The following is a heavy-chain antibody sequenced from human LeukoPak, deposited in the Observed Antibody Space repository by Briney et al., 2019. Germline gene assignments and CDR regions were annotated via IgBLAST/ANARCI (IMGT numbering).Heavy chain of an antibody. D-gene: IGHD2-21*01. Sequence: GGSLRLSCAASGFTFNSYAMSWVRQAPGKGPEWVSTIYYAGGDTYYADSVKGRFTVSRDNINNALHLQMDSLRVEDTAVCYCAKDHGAAVVPRRFDYWGRGTLVTVSS. J-gene: IGHJ4*02. CDR2: IYYAGGDT. CDR3: AKDHGAAVVPRRFDY. V-gene: IGHV3-23*01. CDR1: GFTFNSYA.